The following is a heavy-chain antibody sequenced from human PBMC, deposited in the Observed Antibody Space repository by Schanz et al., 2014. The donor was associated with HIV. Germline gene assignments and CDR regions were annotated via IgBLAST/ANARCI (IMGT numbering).Heavy chain of an antibody. D-gene: IGHD2-8*01. J-gene: IGHJ4*02. V-gene: IGHV1-8*01. CDR2: INPKSGNT. CDR3: ARGARDCTNGVCGGYYFDY. CDR1: GSTFPDLD. Sequence: QVHLVQSGAEVKKPGASVTVSCMAVGSTFPDLDINWVRQAAGQGLEWMAWINPKSGNTGYARKFQGRVTVTINTSKRTIYMELRGLTSEDAAVYYCARGARDCTNGVCGGYYFDYWGQGTLVTVSS.